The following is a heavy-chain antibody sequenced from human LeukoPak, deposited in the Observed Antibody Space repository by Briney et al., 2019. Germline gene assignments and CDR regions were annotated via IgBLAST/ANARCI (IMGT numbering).Heavy chain of an antibody. CDR3: ARRGDGGRSFDY. J-gene: IGHJ4*02. CDR1: GFTFSRYA. CDR2: ISSDGSNK. Sequence: PGGSLRLSCAASGFTFSRYALHWVRQAPGKGLEWVAVISSDGSNKYYAGSVEGRFTISRDNYNNTLLLQMNSLRAEDTAVYYCARRGDGGRSFDYWGQGTLVTVSS. V-gene: IGHV3-30-3*01. D-gene: IGHD4-23*01.